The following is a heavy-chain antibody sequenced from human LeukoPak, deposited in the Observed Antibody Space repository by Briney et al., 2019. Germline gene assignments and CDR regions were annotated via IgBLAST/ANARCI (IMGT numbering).Heavy chain of an antibody. CDR1: GYTFTSYG. D-gene: IGHD4-11*01. CDR2: ISAYNGNT. CDR3: ARDAGPTTVSRDNWFYP. J-gene: IGHJ5*02. Sequence: GASVKVSCKASGYTFTSYGISWVRQAPGQGLEWMGWISAYNGNTNYAQKLQGRVTMTTDTSTSTAYMELRSLRYDDTAVYYCARDAGPTTVSRDNWFYPWGQGTLVTVSS. V-gene: IGHV1-18*01.